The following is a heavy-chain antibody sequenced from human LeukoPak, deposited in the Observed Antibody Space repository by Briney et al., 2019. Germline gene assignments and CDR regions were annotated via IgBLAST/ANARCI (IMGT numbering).Heavy chain of an antibody. CDR1: GFTVSSNY. V-gene: IGHV3-53*01. CDR2: IYSAGST. J-gene: IGHJ4*02. Sequence: GGSLRLSCAASGFTVSSNYMSWVRQAPGKGLEWVSVIYSAGSTYYADSVKGRFTISRDNSKNTLYLQMNSLRAEDTAVYYCAKDRLAAGGEFDYWGQGTLVTVSS. D-gene: IGHD6-13*01. CDR3: AKDRLAAGGEFDY.